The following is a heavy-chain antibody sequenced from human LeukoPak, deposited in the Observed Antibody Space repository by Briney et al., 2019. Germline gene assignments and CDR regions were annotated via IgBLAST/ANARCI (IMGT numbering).Heavy chain of an antibody. CDR2: IHPGDSDT. CDR1: GYSFPNYW. D-gene: IGHD2-21*02. J-gene: IGHJ2*01. Sequence: GESLKISCKGSGYSFPNYWIGWVRQVPGKGLDWMGLIHPGDSDTRYSPSFQGQVTVSVDKSITTAYLQWSSLQASDTAIYFCARVVVVTSTLWYFDLWGRGSLVTVFS. CDR3: ARVVVVTSTLWYFDL. V-gene: IGHV5-51*01.